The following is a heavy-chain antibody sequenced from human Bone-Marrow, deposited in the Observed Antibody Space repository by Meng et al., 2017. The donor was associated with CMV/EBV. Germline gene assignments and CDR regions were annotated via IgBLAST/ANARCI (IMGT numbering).Heavy chain of an antibody. D-gene: IGHD3-22*01. CDR3: ASSNYYDSSGYYTPIDY. J-gene: IGHJ4*02. V-gene: IGHV4-4*07. Sequence: GSSISSYYWSWIRQPAGKGLEWIGRIYTSGSTNYNPSLKSRVTMSVDTSKNQFSLKLSSVTAADTAVYYCASSNYYDSSGYYTPIDYWGQGTLVTVSS. CDR2: IYTSGST. CDR1: GSSISSYY.